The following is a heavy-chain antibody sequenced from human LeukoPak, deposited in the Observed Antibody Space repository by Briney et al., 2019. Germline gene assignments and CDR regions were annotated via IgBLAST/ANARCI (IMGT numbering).Heavy chain of an antibody. CDR2: IWYDGSNK. V-gene: IGHV3-33*01. CDR1: GFTFSSYG. Sequence: GGSLRLSCAASGFTFSSYGMHWARQAPGKGLEWVAVIWYDGSNKYYADSVKGRFTISRDNSKNTLYLQMNSLRAEDTAVYYCARDRFVGDGFDYWGQGTLVTVSS. D-gene: IGHD4-17*01. CDR3: ARDRFVGDGFDY. J-gene: IGHJ4*02.